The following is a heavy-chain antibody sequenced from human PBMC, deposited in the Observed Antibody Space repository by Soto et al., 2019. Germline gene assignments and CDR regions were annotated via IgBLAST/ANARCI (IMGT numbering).Heavy chain of an antibody. V-gene: IGHV3-30*18. CDR1: GFTFSSYG. Sequence: GGSLRLSCAASGFTFSSYGMHWVRQAPGKGLEWVAVISYDGSNKYYADSVKGRFTISRDNSKNTLYLQMNSLRAEDTAVYYCAKDLDDGPYDYIWGSVDTTLYWGQGTLVTVSS. CDR3: AKDLDDGPYDYIWGSVDTTLY. J-gene: IGHJ4*02. D-gene: IGHD3-16*01. CDR2: ISYDGSNK.